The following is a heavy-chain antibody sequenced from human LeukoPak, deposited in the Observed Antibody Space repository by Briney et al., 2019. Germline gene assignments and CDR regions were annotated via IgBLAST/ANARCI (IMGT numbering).Heavy chain of an antibody. Sequence: SETLSLTCTVSGGSISGYYWTWIRQPPGKGLEWIGYIYYSGSTNYNPSLKSRVTISVDTSKNQFSLKLSSVTAADTAVYYCARQVYYTFDYWGQGTLVTVSS. CDR2: IYYSGST. D-gene: IGHD1-26*01. CDR3: ARQVYYTFDY. CDR1: GGSISGYY. V-gene: IGHV4-59*08. J-gene: IGHJ4*02.